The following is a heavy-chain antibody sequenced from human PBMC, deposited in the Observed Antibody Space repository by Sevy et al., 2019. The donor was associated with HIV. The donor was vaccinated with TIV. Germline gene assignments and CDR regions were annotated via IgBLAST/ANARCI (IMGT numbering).Heavy chain of an antibody. Sequence: SETLSPTCAVSGYSIRSDDYWVWIRQPPGKGLEWIGNIYHRGSTYYNPSLKSRVSMSVDTSMNQFSLKLSSVTAADTAVYYCARTLRGNFDSRASAFDIWGRGTMVTVSS. V-gene: IGHV4-38-2*01. J-gene: IGHJ3*02. CDR1: GYSIRSDDY. D-gene: IGHD3-22*01. CDR3: ARTLRGNFDSRASAFDI. CDR2: IYHRGST.